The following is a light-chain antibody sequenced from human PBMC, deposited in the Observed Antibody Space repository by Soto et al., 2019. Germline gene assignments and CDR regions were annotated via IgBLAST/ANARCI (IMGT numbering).Light chain of an antibody. Sequence: QSVLTQPPSASGTPGQRVNISCSGSSSNIGSNYVYWYRQFPGTAPKLLIQRNNQRPSGVPARFSGSKSGTSASLAISGLRSEDEADYYCSSYTSSSIYVFGTGTKLTVL. V-gene: IGLV1-47*01. J-gene: IGLJ1*01. CDR1: SSNIGSNY. CDR3: SSYTSSSIYV. CDR2: RNN.